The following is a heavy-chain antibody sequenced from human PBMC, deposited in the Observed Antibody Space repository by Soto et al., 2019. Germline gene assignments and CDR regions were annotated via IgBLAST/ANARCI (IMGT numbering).Heavy chain of an antibody. D-gene: IGHD3-3*01. CDR3: ASHQPTSIAPYYDFWSGYPLDY. CDR2: IYSGGST. Sequence: GGSLRLSCAASGFTVSSNYMSWVRQAPGKGLEWVSVIYSGGSTYYADSVKGRFTISRDNSKNTLYLQMNSLRAEDTAVYYCASHQPTSIAPYYDFWSGYPLDYWGQGTLVTVSS. J-gene: IGHJ4*02. V-gene: IGHV3-53*01. CDR1: GFTVSSNY.